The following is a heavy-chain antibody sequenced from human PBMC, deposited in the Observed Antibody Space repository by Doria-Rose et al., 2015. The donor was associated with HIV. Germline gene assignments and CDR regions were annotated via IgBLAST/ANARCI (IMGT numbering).Heavy chain of an antibody. J-gene: IGHJ5*02. Sequence: VQLVESGPGLVKPSQTLSLTCTVSGGSISSGGYYWSWIRQHPGKGLEWIGYIYYSGSTYYNPSLKSRVTISVDTSKNQFSLKRSSVTAADTAVYYCAREGWASDKGVWFDPWGQGTRVTVFS. D-gene: IGHD3-10*01. V-gene: IGHV4-31*03. CDR2: IYYSGST. CDR3: AREGWASDKGVWFDP. CDR1: GGSISSGGYY.